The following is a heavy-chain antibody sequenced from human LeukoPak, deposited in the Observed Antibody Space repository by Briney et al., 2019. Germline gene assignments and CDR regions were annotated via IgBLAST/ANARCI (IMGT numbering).Heavy chain of an antibody. V-gene: IGHV3-30-3*01. J-gene: IGHJ4*02. D-gene: IGHD5-18*01. Sequence: GGSLRLSCAASGFTFSSYAMHWVRQAPGKGLEWVAVVSYDGSNKYYVDSVKGRFTISRDNSKNTLSLQMNGLRAEDTAVYYCARERSRGYSYGHGLEYWGQGTLVTVSS. CDR3: ARERSRGYSYGHGLEY. CDR2: VSYDGSNK. CDR1: GFTFSSYA.